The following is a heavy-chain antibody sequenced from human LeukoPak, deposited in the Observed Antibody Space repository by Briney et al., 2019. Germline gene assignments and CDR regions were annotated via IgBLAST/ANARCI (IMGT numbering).Heavy chain of an antibody. CDR3: ARRSGWYEGAFDI. D-gene: IGHD6-19*01. CDR1: GFTFSSYS. CDR2: ISSSSSYI. Sequence: GGSLRLSCAASGFTFSSYSMNWVRQAPGKGLEWVSSISSSSSYIYYADSVKGRFTISRDNAKNSLYLQMNSLRAEDTAVYYCARRSGWYEGAFDIWGQGTMVTVSS. J-gene: IGHJ3*02. V-gene: IGHV3-21*01.